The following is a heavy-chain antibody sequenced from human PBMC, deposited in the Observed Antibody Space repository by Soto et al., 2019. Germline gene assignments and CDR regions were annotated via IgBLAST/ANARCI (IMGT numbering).Heavy chain of an antibody. D-gene: IGHD2-15*01. CDR2: INPSGGST. Sequence: ASVKVSCKASGYTFTSYYMHWVRQAPGQGLEWMGIINPSGGSTSYAQKFQGRVTMTRDTSTSTVYMELSSLRSEDTAVYYCARALTSPDIVVVVADNDAFDIWGQGTMVTVSS. CDR3: ARALTSPDIVVVVADNDAFDI. J-gene: IGHJ3*02. CDR1: GYTFTSYY. V-gene: IGHV1-46*01.